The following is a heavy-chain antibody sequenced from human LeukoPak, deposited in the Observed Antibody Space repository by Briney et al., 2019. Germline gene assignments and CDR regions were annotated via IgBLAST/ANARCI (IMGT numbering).Heavy chain of an antibody. V-gene: IGHV3-7*01. CDR2: INEDGSEK. CDR3: ARDNPLVAY. Sequence: GGSLRLSCAAAGFTFSKTWMSWVRQAPGKGLAWVASINEDGSEKQYVDSVKGRVTISRDNAKNSLYLQMNSLRAEDTAVYYCARDNPLVAYWGQGTLVTVSS. D-gene: IGHD2-21*01. J-gene: IGHJ4*02. CDR1: GFTFSKTW.